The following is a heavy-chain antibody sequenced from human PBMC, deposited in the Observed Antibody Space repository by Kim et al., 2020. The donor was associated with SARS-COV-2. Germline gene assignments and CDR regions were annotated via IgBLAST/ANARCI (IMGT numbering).Heavy chain of an antibody. Sequence: SVKGRFTISRDNAKNSLYLQMNSLRAEDTAVYYCARGAHTGATEPYYFDYWGQGTLVTVSS. CDR3: ARGAHTGATEPYYFDY. J-gene: IGHJ4*02. V-gene: IGHV3-11*06. D-gene: IGHD1-26*01.